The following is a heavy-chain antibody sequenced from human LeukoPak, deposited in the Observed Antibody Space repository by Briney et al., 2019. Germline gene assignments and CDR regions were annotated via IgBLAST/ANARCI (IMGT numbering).Heavy chain of an antibody. Sequence: PGGSLRLSCAASGFTFSSYAMSWVRQAPGKRREWVSAISGSGGSTYYADSVKGRFTISRDNSKNTLYLQMNSLRAEDTAVYYCAKISSSWNLYYFDYWGQGTLVTVSS. CDR3: AKISSSWNLYYFDY. D-gene: IGHD6-13*01. CDR1: GFTFSSYA. J-gene: IGHJ4*02. V-gene: IGHV3-23*01. CDR2: ISGSGGST.